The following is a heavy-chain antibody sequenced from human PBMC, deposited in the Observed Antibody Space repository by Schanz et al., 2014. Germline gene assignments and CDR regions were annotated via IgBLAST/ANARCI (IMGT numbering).Heavy chain of an antibody. J-gene: IGHJ6*02. CDR1: GFIVSDNY. CDR2: IYSSGST. D-gene: IGHD3-10*01. CDR3: ARAQGVIRLYYGVDV. V-gene: IGHV3-66*02. Sequence: EVQLLESGGGLVQPGGSLRLSCAASGFIVSDNYMHWVRQAPGKGLEWVSVIYSSGSTYYADSVRGRFTISRDNSMNTVYLQMNSLRSDDAAVYYCARAQGVIRLYYGVDVWGQGTTVTVSS.